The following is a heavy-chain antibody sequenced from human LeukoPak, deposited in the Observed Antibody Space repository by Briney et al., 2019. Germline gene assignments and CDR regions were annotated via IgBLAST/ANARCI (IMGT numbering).Heavy chain of an antibody. Sequence: GGSLRLSCAASGFTFSSYAMHWVRQAPGKGLEWVAVISYDGSNKYYADSVKGRFTISRDNSKNTLYLQMNSLRAEDTAVYYCARGGGIAVAGRFRWGQGTLVTVSS. CDR3: ARGGGIAVAGRFR. D-gene: IGHD6-19*01. CDR1: GFTFSSYA. V-gene: IGHV3-30*04. CDR2: ISYDGSNK. J-gene: IGHJ4*02.